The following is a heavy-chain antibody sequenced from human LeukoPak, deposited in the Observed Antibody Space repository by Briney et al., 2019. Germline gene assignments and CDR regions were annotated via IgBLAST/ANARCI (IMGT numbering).Heavy chain of an antibody. CDR3: ARGLTYYDILTGYDDHYYGMDV. J-gene: IGHJ6*02. CDR2: FDPEDGET. D-gene: IGHD3-9*01. CDR1: GYTLTELS. V-gene: IGHV1-24*01. Sequence: ASVKVSCKVSGYTLTELSMHWVRQAPGKGLEWMGGFDPEDGETIYAQKFQGRVTMTEDTSTDTAYMELSSLRSEDTAVYYCARGLTYYDILTGYDDHYYGMDVWGQGTTVTVSS.